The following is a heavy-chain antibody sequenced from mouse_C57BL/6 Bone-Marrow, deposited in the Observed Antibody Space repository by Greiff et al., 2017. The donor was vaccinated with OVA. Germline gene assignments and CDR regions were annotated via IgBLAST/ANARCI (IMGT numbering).Heavy chain of an antibody. CDR2: IDPSDSYT. Sequence: QVQLQQPGAELVRPGTSVKLSCKASGYTFTSYWMHWVKQRPGQGLEWIGVIDPSDSYTNYNQKFKGKATLTVDTSSSTAYMQLSSLTSEDSAVYYCAPLDSSGYWFAYWGQGTLVTVSA. CDR1: GYTFTSYW. CDR3: APLDSSGYWFAY. J-gene: IGHJ3*01. V-gene: IGHV1-59*01. D-gene: IGHD3-2*02.